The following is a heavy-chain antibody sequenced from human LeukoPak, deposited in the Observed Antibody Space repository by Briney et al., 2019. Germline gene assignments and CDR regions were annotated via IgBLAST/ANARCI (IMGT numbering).Heavy chain of an antibody. D-gene: IGHD6-6*01. CDR1: GASITSFH. V-gene: IGHV4-4*07. J-gene: IGHJ4*02. CDR3: ARKDGDY. CDR2: IYGSGST. Sequence: SETLSLTCTVSGASITSFHWTWIRQPAGKGLEWIGLIYGSGSTIYNPSLQSRVAMSVDMTKNQLCLKLSAVTAADTAMYYCARKDGDYWGQGTLVTVSS.